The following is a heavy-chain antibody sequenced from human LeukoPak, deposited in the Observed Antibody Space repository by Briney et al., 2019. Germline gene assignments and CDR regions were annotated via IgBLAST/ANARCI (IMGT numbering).Heavy chain of an antibody. D-gene: IGHD3/OR15-3a*01. J-gene: IGHJ3*02. CDR1: GGSISSYY. CDR3: ARHFWTSYDAFDI. Sequence: SETLSLTCTVSGGSISSYYWSWIRQPPGKGLEWIGYIYYSGSTNYNPSLKSRVTISVDTSKNQFSLKLSSVTAADTAVYYCARHFWTSYDAFDIWGQGAMVTVSS. CDR2: IYYSGST. V-gene: IGHV4-59*08.